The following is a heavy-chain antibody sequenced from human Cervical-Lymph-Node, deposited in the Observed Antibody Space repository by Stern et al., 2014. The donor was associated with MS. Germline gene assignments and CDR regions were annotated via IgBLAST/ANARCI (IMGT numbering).Heavy chain of an antibody. CDR1: GGSISSGDYY. CDR2: IYYSGST. V-gene: IGHV4-30-4*01. D-gene: IGHD2-2*01. Sequence: QVQLQESGPGLVKPSQTLSLTCTVSGGSISSGDYYWSWLRQPPGKGLEWLGYIYYSGSTYYNPSLKSRVTISVATSKNQFSLKLSSVTAADTAVYYCASANCSSTSCPNWFDPWGQGTLVTVSS. CDR3: ASANCSSTSCPNWFDP. J-gene: IGHJ5*02.